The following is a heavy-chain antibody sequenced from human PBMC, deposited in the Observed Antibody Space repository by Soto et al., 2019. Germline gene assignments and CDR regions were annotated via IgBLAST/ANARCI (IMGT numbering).Heavy chain of an antibody. CDR3: ARVVRFCSSPSCRGRNWFDP. CDR1: GGSISSGVYY. D-gene: IGHD2-2*01. V-gene: IGHV4-30-4*01. Sequence: QVQLQESGPGLVEPSQTLSLTCSVSGGSISSGVYYWSWIRQPPGKGLEWIGNMFYVGATYYNPSLKSRVTISVDTSKNQFSLKLSSVTAADTAVYHCARVVRFCSSPSCRGRNWFDPWGQGTLVTVTS. J-gene: IGHJ5*02. CDR2: MFYVGAT.